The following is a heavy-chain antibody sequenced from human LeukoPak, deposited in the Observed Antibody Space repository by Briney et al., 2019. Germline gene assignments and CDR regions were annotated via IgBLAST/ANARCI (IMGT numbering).Heavy chain of an antibody. V-gene: IGHV3-21*01. Sequence: GGSLRLSCAASGFTFSRYSINWVRQAPGKGLEWDSCIGNSSYIYYADSVKGRFTISRDNAKNSLYLQMDNLRAEDTAVYYCARDVDIRGPAFDLWGQGTVVTVSS. CDR3: ARDVDIRGPAFDL. CDR1: GFTFSRYS. J-gene: IGHJ3*01. D-gene: IGHD3-22*01. CDR2: IGNSSYI.